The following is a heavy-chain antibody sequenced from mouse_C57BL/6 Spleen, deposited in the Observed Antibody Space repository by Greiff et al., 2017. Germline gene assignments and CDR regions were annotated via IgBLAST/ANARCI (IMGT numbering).Heavy chain of an antibody. V-gene: IGHV1-9*01. CDR3: ARSELRSSLTWVAY. Sequence: QVQLKESGAELMKPGASVKLSCKATGYTFTGYWIEWVKQRPGHGLEWIGVILPGSGSTTYNEKFKGKATFTADTSSNTAYMQLSSLTTEDSAIYDCARSELRSSLTWVAYWGQGTLVTVSA. D-gene: IGHD1-1*01. CDR1: GYTFTGYW. J-gene: IGHJ3*01. CDR2: ILPGSGST.